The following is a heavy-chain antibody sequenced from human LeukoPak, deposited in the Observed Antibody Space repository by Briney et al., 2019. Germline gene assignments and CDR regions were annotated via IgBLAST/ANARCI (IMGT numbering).Heavy chain of an antibody. Sequence: PSETLSLTCTVSGDSISSDISYWSWIRQPPGKGLEWIGEINHSGSTNYNPSLKSRVTISVDTSKNQFSLKLSSVTAADTAVYYCAMDTGYGYFLNAFDIWGQGTMVTVSS. D-gene: IGHD5-18*01. CDR1: GDSISSDISY. V-gene: IGHV4-39*07. CDR3: AMDTGYGYFLNAFDI. J-gene: IGHJ3*02. CDR2: INHSGST.